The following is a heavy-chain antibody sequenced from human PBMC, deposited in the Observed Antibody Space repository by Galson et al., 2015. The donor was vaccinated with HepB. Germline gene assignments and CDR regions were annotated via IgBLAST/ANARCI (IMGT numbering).Heavy chain of an antibody. J-gene: IGHJ4*02. D-gene: IGHD3-10*01. CDR1: GFSLSTSGMR. CDR2: IDWDDDK. CDR3: ARINRSGSYYDY. V-gene: IGHV2-70*04. Sequence: PALVKPTQTLTLTCTFSGFSLSTSGMRVSWIRQPPGKALEWLARIDWDDDKFYSTSLKTRLTISKDTSKNQVVLTMTNMDPVDTATYYCARINRSGSYYDYWGQGTLVTVSS.